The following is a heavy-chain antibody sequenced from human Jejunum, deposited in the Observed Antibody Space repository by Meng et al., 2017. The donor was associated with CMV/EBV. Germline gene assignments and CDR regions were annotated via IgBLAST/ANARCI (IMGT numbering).Heavy chain of an antibody. Sequence: EVQLLESGGGLVQPGGSLGLSCAASGFTFNKQDMTWVRQAPGKGLEWVAHISESGTNTNYADSVRGRFRISRDNSKSTLYLEMNSLRAEDTAVYFCANRAWIETCGQGTLVTVSS. CDR2: ISESGTNT. CDR3: ANRAWIET. CDR1: GFTFNKQD. V-gene: IGHV3-23*01. D-gene: IGHD5-12*01. J-gene: IGHJ5*02.